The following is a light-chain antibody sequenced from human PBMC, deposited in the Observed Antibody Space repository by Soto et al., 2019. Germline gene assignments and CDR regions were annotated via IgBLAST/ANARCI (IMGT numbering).Light chain of an antibody. V-gene: IGKV1-39*01. CDR3: QQSYSSLLT. CDR1: QSIRSY. CDR2: AAS. J-gene: IGKJ4*01. Sequence: DIQMTQSPSSLSASVGDRATITCRASQSIRSYLSWYQQKPGKAPNLLIYAASTLQSGVPSRFSGSGSGTDFTLTISSLQPEDFATYYCQQSYSSLLTFGGGTKVEIK.